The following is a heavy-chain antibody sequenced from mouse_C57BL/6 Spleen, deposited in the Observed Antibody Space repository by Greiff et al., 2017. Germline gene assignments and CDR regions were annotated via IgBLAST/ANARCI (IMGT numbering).Heavy chain of an antibody. J-gene: IGHJ4*01. D-gene: IGHD1-1*01. V-gene: IGHV8-8*01. CDR3: ARIGRNFTTVVAPYAMDD. Sequence: QVTLQESGPGILQPSQTLSLTCSFSGFSLSTFGMGVGWLRQPSGQGLQWLAHIWWDADKYYNPALKRRLTISKDTSKNQVFLKIYNVDTADTAKYYWARIGRNFTTVVAPYAMDDWGKGTSVTVSS. CDR2: IWWDADK. CDR1: GFSLSTFGMG.